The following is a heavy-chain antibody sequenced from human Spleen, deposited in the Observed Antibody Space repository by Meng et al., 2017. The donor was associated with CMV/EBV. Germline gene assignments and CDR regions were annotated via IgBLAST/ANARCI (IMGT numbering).Heavy chain of an antibody. CDR3: ARDFSYYDFWSTYYRGNAFDI. CDR2: ISWDSGSI. J-gene: IGHJ3*02. D-gene: IGHD3-3*01. CDR1: GFTLDDYA. Sequence: SLKIACAASGFTLDDYAMHWVRQAPGKGLEWVSGISWDSGSIGYAESVKGRFTSSRDNAKNSLYLQMNSLRAEDTAVYYCARDFSYYDFWSTYYRGNAFDIWGQGTMVTVSS. V-gene: IGHV3-9*01.